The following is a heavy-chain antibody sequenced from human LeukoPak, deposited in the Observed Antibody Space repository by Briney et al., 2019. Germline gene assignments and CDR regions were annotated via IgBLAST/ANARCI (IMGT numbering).Heavy chain of an antibody. CDR2: ISYDGSNK. V-gene: IGHV3-30*18. Sequence: GGSLRLSCAASGFTFSSYGMHWVRQAPGKGLEWVAVISYDGSNKYYADSVKGRFTISRDNSKNTLYLQMNSLRAEDTAVYYCAKRPSGSYYTQYYFDYWGQGTLVTVSS. D-gene: IGHD3-10*01. CDR3: AKRPSGSYYTQYYFDY. CDR1: GFTFSSYG. J-gene: IGHJ4*02.